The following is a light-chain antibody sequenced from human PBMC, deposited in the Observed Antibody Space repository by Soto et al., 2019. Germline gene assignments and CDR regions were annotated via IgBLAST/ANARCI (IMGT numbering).Light chain of an antibody. CDR3: SSYTTSNTRQIV. V-gene: IGLV2-14*03. J-gene: IGLJ1*01. CDR1: SSDVGGYNY. Sequence: SVLTRPASVSGSPGQSITIFCNGTSSDVGGYNYVSWYQHHPGKAPKLIIYDVSNRPSGVSIRFSGSKSDNTASLTISGLQPEDEADYHCSSYTTSNTRQIVFGTGTKVTVL. CDR2: DVS.